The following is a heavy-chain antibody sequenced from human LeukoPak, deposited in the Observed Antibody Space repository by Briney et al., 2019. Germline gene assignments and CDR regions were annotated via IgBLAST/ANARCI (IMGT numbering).Heavy chain of an antibody. Sequence: AGGSLRLSCAASGFTFSDYYMSWIRQAPGKGLEWVSYISSSGSTIYYADSVKGRFTISRDNAKNSLYLQMNSLRAEDTAVYYCARVRRELLHYYYYYGMDVWGQGTTVTVSS. D-gene: IGHD1-26*01. CDR3: ARVRRELLHYYYYYGMDV. V-gene: IGHV3-11*01. CDR1: GFTFSDYY. CDR2: ISSSGSTI. J-gene: IGHJ6*02.